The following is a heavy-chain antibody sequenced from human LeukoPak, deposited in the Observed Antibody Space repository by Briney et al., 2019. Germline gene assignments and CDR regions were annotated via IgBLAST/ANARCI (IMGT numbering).Heavy chain of an antibody. Sequence: GGSLRLSCAASGFTFSSYGMHWVRQAPGKGLEWVAFIRYDGSNKYYADSVKGRFTISRDNSKNALYLQMNSLRAEDTAVYYCARTGDILTGYYKRPIYYYYYMDVWGKGTTVTVSS. V-gene: IGHV3-30*02. CDR1: GFTFSSYG. CDR3: ARTGDILTGYYKRPIYYYYYMDV. J-gene: IGHJ6*03. CDR2: IRYDGSNK. D-gene: IGHD3-9*01.